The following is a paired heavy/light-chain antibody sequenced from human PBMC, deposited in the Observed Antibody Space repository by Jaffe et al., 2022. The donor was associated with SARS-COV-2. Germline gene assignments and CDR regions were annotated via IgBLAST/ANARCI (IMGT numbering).Light chain of an antibody. Sequence: EIVLTQSPATLSLSPGERATLSCRASQSVTTYLAWYKQKPGQAPRLLIHDASNRATGTPVRFSGSGSGTDFTLTISSLEPEDSAVYYCQQRSNWPLTFGGGTKVEI. V-gene: IGKV3-11*01. CDR2: DAS. CDR3: QQRSNWPLT. CDR1: QSVTTY. J-gene: IGKJ4*01.
Heavy chain of an antibody. CDR3: ARHVLTRGETGRSYFDY. CDR2: VFYSGST. J-gene: IGHJ4*02. CDR1: SGSISSSSYY. Sequence: QLQLQESGPGLVKPSETLSLTCSSGSISSSSYYWGWIRQPPGKGLEWIATVFYSGSTYYNPSLASRVTISVDTSKNHISLKLSSVTAADTAVYYCARHVLTRGETGRSYFDYWGQGVLVTVSS. V-gene: IGHV4-39*01. D-gene: IGHD2-2*01.